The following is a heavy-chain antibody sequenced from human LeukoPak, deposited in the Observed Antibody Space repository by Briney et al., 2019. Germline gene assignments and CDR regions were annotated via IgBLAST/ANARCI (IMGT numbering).Heavy chain of an antibody. CDR2: MYYGGST. V-gene: IGHV4-39*07. Sequence: PSETLSLTCTGSGGSISSSSYYWGWIRQPPGKGLEWIGSMYYGGSTYYNPSLKSRVTISVDTSKNQFSLKLSSVTAADTAVYYCARMPVDWYGGNMYYFDYWGQGTLVTVSS. D-gene: IGHD4-23*01. J-gene: IGHJ4*02. CDR3: ARMPVDWYGGNMYYFDY. CDR1: GGSISSSSYY.